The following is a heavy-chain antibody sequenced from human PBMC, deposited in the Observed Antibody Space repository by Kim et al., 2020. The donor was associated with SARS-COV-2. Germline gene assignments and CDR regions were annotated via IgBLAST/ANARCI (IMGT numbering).Heavy chain of an antibody. D-gene: IGHD3-9*01. CDR2: ISAYNGNT. J-gene: IGHJ4*02. Sequence: ASVKVSCKASGYTFTSYGISWVRQAPGQGLEWMGWISAYNGNTNYAQKLQGRVTMTTDTSTSTAYMELRSLRSDDTAVYYCARDGWVGYFDWLSQYYFDYWGQGTLVTVSS. CDR3: ARDGWVGYFDWLSQYYFDY. CDR1: GYTFTSYG. V-gene: IGHV1-18*01.